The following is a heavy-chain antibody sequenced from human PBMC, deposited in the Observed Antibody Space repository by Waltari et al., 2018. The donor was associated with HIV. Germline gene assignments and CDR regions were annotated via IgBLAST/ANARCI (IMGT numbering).Heavy chain of an antibody. J-gene: IGHJ2*01. Sequence: QLQLQESGPGLVKPSETLSLTCTVSGDSISNSNYFWGWIRQPPGKGLEWIGRLYYSGSTYYNPSLKSRVTISVDTSKNQFSLKVNSVTAADTAVYYCARHALRVGAAYWSFDLWGRGTLVTVSS. CDR3: ARHALRVGAAYWSFDL. CDR2: LYYSGST. CDR1: GDSISNSNYF. V-gene: IGHV4-39*01. D-gene: IGHD1-26*01.